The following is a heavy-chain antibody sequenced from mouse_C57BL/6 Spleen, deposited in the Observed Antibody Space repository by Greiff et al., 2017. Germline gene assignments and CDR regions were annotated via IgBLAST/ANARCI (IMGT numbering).Heavy chain of an antibody. D-gene: IGHD4-1*01. J-gene: IGHJ4*01. CDR3: ARHGSGFFYYAMDY. CDR1: GFSLTSYG. V-gene: IGHV2-6-1*01. CDR2: IWSDGST. Sequence: QVQLKESGPGLVAPSQSLSITCTVSGFSLTSYGVHWVRQPPGKGLEWLVVIWSDGSTTYNSAPKSRLSISKDNSKSQVFLKMNSLQTDDTAMYYCARHGSGFFYYAMDYWGQGTSVPVSS.